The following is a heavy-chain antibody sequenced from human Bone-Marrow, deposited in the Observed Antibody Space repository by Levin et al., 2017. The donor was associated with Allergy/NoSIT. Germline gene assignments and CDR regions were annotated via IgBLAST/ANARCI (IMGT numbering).Heavy chain of an antibody. CDR1: GFTFSSYA. V-gene: IGHV3-30-3*01. Sequence: GESLKISCAASGFTFSSYAMHWVRQAPGKGLEWVAVISYDGSNKYYADSVKGRFTISRDNSKNTLYLQMNSLRAEDTAVYYCARGFRSLYYYGSGSFVHLLFDYWGQGTLVTVSS. CDR2: ISYDGSNK. J-gene: IGHJ4*02. D-gene: IGHD3-10*01. CDR3: ARGFRSLYYYGSGSFVHLLFDY.